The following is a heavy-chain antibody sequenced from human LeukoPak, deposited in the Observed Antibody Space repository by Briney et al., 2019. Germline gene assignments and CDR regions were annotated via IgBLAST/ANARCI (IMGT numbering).Heavy chain of an antibody. CDR2: MYPSGSS. CDR3: ARGAGPFDY. D-gene: IGHD6-19*01. CDR1: GGSISSDY. J-gene: IGHJ4*02. V-gene: IGHV4-4*07. Sequence: SETLSLTCSVSGGSISSDYWSWIRQSAGKGLEWIGRMYPSGSSNYNPSLKSRVSMSVDTSKNQISLKMIYVTAADTAIYFCARGAGPFDYWGQGILVTVSS.